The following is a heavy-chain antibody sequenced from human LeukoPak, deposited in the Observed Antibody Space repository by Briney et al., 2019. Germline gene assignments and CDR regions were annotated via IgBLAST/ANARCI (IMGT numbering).Heavy chain of an antibody. J-gene: IGHJ6*03. CDR2: ISAYNGNT. CDR1: GYTFTSYG. V-gene: IGHV1-18*01. D-gene: IGHD2-2*01. CDR3: ARWPSSTLGSYYYYYMDV. Sequence: ASVKVSCKASGYTFTSYGISWVRQAPGQGLEWMGWISAYNGNTNYAQKLQGRVTMTTDTSTSTAYMELRSLRSDDTAVYYCARWPSSTLGSYYYYYMDVWGKGTTVTVSS.